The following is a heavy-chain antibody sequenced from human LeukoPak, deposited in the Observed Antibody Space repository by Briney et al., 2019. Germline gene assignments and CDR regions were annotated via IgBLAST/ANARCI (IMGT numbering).Heavy chain of an antibody. Sequence: PGRSLRLSCAASGFTFSSYAMHWVRQAPGKGLEWVAVISYDGSNKYYADSVRGRFTISRDNAKNSLYLQMNSLRAEDTAVYYCARDLSIFGVAIANDYWGQGTLVTVSS. CDR3: ARDLSIFGVAIANDY. D-gene: IGHD3-3*01. V-gene: IGHV3-30-3*01. J-gene: IGHJ4*02. CDR2: ISYDGSNK. CDR1: GFTFSSYA.